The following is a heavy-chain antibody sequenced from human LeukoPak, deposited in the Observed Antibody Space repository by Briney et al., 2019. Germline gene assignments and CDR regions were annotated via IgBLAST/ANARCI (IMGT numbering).Heavy chain of an antibody. V-gene: IGHV4-34*01. Sequence: SETLSLTCAVYGGSFSGYYWSWIRQPPGKGLEWIGEINHSGSTNYNPSLKSRVTISVDTSKNQFSLKLSSVTAADTAVYYCARGSGPAHDYYDSSGPTDYFDYWGQGTLVTVSS. CDR2: INHSGST. CDR1: GGSFSGYY. CDR3: ARGSGPAHDYYDSSGPTDYFDY. J-gene: IGHJ4*02. D-gene: IGHD3-22*01.